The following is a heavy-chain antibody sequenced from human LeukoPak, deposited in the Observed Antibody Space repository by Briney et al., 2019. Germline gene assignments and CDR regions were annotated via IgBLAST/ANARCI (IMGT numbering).Heavy chain of an antibody. D-gene: IGHD3-9*01. V-gene: IGHV1-18*01. CDR1: GYTFTSYG. J-gene: IGHJ4*02. Sequence: GASGKLSCKASGYTFTSYGISRVRQAPGQGLEWMGWISAYNDNTNPAQKLQGRVTMTTDTSPSTAYMELRSLRSDAAAVYYCARVHYDILSGYSYFDYWGQGTLVTVSS. CDR2: ISAYNDNT. CDR3: ARVHYDILSGYSYFDY.